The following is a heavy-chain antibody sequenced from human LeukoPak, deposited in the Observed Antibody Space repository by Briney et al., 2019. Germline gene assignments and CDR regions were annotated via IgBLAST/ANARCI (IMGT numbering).Heavy chain of an antibody. CDR2: IYYSGST. CDR3: ARKGYSYGTAIDY. D-gene: IGHD5-18*01. V-gene: IGHV4-31*03. CDR1: GGSISSGGYY. Sequence: PSETLSLTCSVSGGSISSGGYYWSWIRQHPGKGLGWIGYIYYSGSTYYKPSLKSRVTISIDTSRNQFSLKLSSVTAADTAVYYCARKGYSYGTAIDYWGQGTLVTVSS. J-gene: IGHJ4*02.